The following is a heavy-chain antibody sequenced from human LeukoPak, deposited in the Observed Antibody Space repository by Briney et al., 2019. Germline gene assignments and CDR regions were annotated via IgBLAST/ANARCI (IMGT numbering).Heavy chain of an antibody. D-gene: IGHD5-24*01. V-gene: IGHV3-30-3*01. CDR1: GFTFSDFA. J-gene: IGHJ4*02. CDR3: ARAKDGTNILDY. CDR2: ISYNGVIK. Sequence: GGSLTLSCAASGFTFSDFAMHWVRQAPGKGLEWVTLISYNGVIKYYADSVKGRFTISRDNSKNTLCLQMDTLRAEDTAVYYCARAKDGTNILDYWGQGTLVTVSS.